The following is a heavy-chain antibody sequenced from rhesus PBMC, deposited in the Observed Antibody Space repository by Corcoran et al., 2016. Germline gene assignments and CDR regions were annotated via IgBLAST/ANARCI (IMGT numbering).Heavy chain of an antibody. CDR3: ARVCTGSGCYAWGDY. CDR2: INPYNGNT. J-gene: IGHJ4*01. D-gene: IGHD2-21*01. V-gene: IGHV1S2*01. CDR1: GYTFTDYY. Sequence: QVQLVQSGAEVKKPGSSVKVSCKASGYTFTDYYMHWVRPAPRQGLEWMGWINPYNGNTKYAQKFQGRDTMTRDKSTSTAYMELSRLRSEDTAVYYCARVCTGSGCYAWGDYWGQGVLVTVSS.